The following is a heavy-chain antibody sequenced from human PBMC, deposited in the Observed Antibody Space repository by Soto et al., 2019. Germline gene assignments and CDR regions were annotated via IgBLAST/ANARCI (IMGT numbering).Heavy chain of an antibody. J-gene: IGHJ6*02. CDR2: IIPIFGTA. CDR3: ARDGGSKVVTAAIGPPHYYYGMDV. CDR1: GGTFSSYA. D-gene: IGHD2-2*01. Sequence: SVKVSCKASGGTFSSYAISWVRQAPGQGLEWMGGIIPIFGTANYAQKFQGRVTITADESTSTAYMELSSLRSEDTAVYYCARDGGSKVVTAAIGPPHYYYGMDVWGQGTTVTVSS. V-gene: IGHV1-69*13.